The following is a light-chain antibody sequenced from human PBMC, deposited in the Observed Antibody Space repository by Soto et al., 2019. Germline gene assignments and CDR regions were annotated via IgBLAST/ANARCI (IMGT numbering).Light chain of an antibody. CDR2: TAS. Sequence: DIQLTQSPSSVSASVGDRVTITCRASQGISSWLAWYQQKPGKAPNLLIHTASSSQSGVPSRFSGGGSGTAFTLTISSLQTEDFETYYCQEANSLPFTFGGGTKVEIK. CDR3: QEANSLPFT. V-gene: IGKV1-12*01. J-gene: IGKJ4*01. CDR1: QGISSW.